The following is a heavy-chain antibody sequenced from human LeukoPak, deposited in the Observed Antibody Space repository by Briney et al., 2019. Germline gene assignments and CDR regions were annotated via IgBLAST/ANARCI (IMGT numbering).Heavy chain of an antibody. D-gene: IGHD3-9*01. CDR3: AREYDILTCSLTRFDP. CDR1: GYTFTGYY. Sequence: ASVKVSCKASGYTFTGYYIHWVRQAPGQGLEWMGWIDPNSGGTNFAQKFQGRVTMTRDTSISTAYMELSRLRSDDTAVYYCAREYDILTCSLTRFDPWGQGTLVTVSS. V-gene: IGHV1-2*02. CDR2: IDPNSGGT. J-gene: IGHJ5*02.